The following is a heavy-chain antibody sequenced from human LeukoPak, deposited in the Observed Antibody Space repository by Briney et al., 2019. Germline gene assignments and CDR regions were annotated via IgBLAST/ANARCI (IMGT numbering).Heavy chain of an antibody. V-gene: IGHV3-23*01. J-gene: IGHJ3*02. Sequence: GGSLRLSCAAAGFAFSSNALSWVRQAPGEGLDWVSSISVSSTTYYLDSVKGRFIISRDNSNNALFLQMNSLRAEDTALYYCAKCNLDNCREGFHIWGQGTMVTVSS. CDR1: GFAFSSNA. D-gene: IGHD1-1*01. CDR3: AKCNLDNCREGFHI. CDR2: ISVSSTT.